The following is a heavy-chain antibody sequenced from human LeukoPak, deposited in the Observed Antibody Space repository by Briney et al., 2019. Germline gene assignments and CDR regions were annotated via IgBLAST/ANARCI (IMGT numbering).Heavy chain of an antibody. V-gene: IGHV4-39*07. CDR1: GGSISSSSYY. CDR3: AREPPISSGYSIYYFDD. Sequence: AETLSLTCTVSGGSISSSSYYWGWIRQPPGKGLEWIGSIYYSGSTYYNPSLKSRVTISVDTSKNQFSLKLSSVTAADTAVYYCAREPPISSGYSIYYFDDWGQGTLVTASS. J-gene: IGHJ4*02. D-gene: IGHD3-22*01. CDR2: IYYSGST.